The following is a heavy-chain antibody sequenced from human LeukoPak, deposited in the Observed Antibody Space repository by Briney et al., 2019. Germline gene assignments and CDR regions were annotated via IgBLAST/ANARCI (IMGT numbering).Heavy chain of an antibody. CDR3: ARRGGYGDSYWYFDL. V-gene: IGHV3-48*01. CDR2: TSSSRRTE. Sequence: GGSLRLSCVASGFTFSSYSMNWVRQAPGKGLEWVSYTSSSRRTEYYADSVKGRFTISRDNAKNSLYLQMNSLGADDTAVYYCARRGGYGDSYWYFDLWGRGTLVTVSS. D-gene: IGHD4-17*01. J-gene: IGHJ2*01. CDR1: GFTFSSYS.